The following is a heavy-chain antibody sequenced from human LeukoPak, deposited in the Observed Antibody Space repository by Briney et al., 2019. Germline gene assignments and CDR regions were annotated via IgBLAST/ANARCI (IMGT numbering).Heavy chain of an antibody. J-gene: IGHJ4*02. Sequence: LSGGSLRLSCAASGFTFSSYWMSWVRQAPGKGLEWVSGIIPSGSTTYYADSVKGRFTISRDNSKNTVYLQINSLRDEDTAVYYCARDRGWIQFEDWGQGTLVTVSS. CDR1: GFTFSSYW. CDR3: ARDRGWIQFED. V-gene: IGHV3-23*01. CDR2: IIPSGSTT. D-gene: IGHD5-24*01.